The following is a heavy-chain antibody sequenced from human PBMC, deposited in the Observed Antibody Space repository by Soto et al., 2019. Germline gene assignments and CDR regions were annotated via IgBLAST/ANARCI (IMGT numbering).Heavy chain of an antibody. CDR1: GGSISSGGYY. CDR2: IYYSGST. Sequence: SETLSLTCTVSGGSISSGGYYWSWIRQHPGKGLEWIGYIYYSGSTYYNPSLKSRVTISVDTSKNQFSLKLSSVTAADTAVYYCARSPLWFFFDYWGQGTLVTVSS. V-gene: IGHV4-31*03. J-gene: IGHJ4*02. D-gene: IGHD3-10*01. CDR3: ARSPLWFFFDY.